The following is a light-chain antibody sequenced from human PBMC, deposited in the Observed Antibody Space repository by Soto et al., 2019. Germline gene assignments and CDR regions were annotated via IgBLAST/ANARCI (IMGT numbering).Light chain of an antibody. CDR3: SSYAGNNNPYV. CDR1: NSDVGGYNY. J-gene: IGLJ1*01. Sequence: QSVLTQPPSASGSPGQSVTISCTGTNSDVGGYNYVSWYQHHPGKAPKLMVSEVSKRPSGVPDRFSGSKSGNTASLTVSGLQAEDEADYYCSSYAGNNNPYVFGGGNKVTVL. V-gene: IGLV2-8*01. CDR2: EVS.